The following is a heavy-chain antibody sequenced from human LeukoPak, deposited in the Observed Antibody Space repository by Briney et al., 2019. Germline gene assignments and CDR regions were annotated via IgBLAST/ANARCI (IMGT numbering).Heavy chain of an antibody. Sequence: ASLKVSCKASGYTFTSYYMHWVRQAPGQGLEWMGIINPSGGSTSYAQKFQGRVTMTRDTSTSTVYMELSSLRSEDTAVYYCARDLGAGGWYRGGDYWGQGTLVTVSS. D-gene: IGHD6-19*01. CDR3: ARDLGAGGWYRGGDY. CDR1: GYTFTSYY. J-gene: IGHJ4*02. V-gene: IGHV1-46*01. CDR2: INPSGGST.